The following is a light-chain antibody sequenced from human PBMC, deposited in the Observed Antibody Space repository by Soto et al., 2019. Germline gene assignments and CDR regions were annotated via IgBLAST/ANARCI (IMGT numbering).Light chain of an antibody. CDR3: QQRSNWPPWT. V-gene: IGKV3-11*01. CDR2: DAS. CDR1: QSVSSY. J-gene: IGKJ1*01. Sequence: EIVLTQSPATLSLSPGERATLSCRASQSVSSYLAWYQQKPGQAPRLLIYDASNRATGIPARFSGSGSGTYFTLTISSLDPEDFAVYYCQQRSNWPPWTVGQGTKVVIK.